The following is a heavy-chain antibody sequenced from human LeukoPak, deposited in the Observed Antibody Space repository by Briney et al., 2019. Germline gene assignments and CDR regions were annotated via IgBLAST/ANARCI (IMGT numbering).Heavy chain of an antibody. V-gene: IGHV1-18*01. CDR2: ISTYNGHT. Sequence: EASVKVSCKASGYTFTSYGISWVRQAPGQGLEWMGWISTYNGHTNYARKVQGRVTMTTDTSTSTAYMELRSLRSDDTAVYYRAREGGRYCSGGSCYSSNGWYGGLNYRGQGTLVTVSS. CDR1: GYTFTSYG. J-gene: IGHJ4*02. D-gene: IGHD2-15*01. CDR3: AREGGRYCSGGSCYSSNGWYGGLNY.